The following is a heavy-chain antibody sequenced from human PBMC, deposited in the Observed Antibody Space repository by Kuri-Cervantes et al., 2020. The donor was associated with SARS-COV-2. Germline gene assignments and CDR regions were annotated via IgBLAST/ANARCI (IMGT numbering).Heavy chain of an antibody. V-gene: IGHV3-23*01. Sequence: LSLTCAASGFTFNTYAMSWVRQAPGKGLEWVSAISGSGGSTYYADSVKGRFTISRDNSKNTLYLQMNSLRAEDTAVYYCAKDQWTTIFGVVIDYFDYWGQGTLVTVSS. D-gene: IGHD3-3*01. CDR3: AKDQWTTIFGVVIDYFDY. CDR1: GFTFNTYA. CDR2: ISGSGGST. J-gene: IGHJ4*02.